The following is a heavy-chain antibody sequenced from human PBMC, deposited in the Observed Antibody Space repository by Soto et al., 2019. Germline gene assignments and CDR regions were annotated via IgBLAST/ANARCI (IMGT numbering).Heavy chain of an antibody. Sequence: SETLSLTCTVSGGSIGSYYWSWIRQPPGKGLEWIGYIYYSGSTNYNPSLKSRVTISVDTSKNQFSLKLSSVTAADTAVYYCARARVTEGHYYYGMDVWGQGTTVTVSS. J-gene: IGHJ6*02. D-gene: IGHD4-4*01. CDR1: GGSIGSYY. CDR2: IYYSGST. CDR3: ARARVTEGHYYYGMDV. V-gene: IGHV4-59*01.